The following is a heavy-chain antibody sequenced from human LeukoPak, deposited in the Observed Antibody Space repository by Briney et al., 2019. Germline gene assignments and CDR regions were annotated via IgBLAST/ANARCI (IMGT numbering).Heavy chain of an antibody. J-gene: IGHJ6*02. V-gene: IGHV3-7*03. CDR1: GFTFSSYW. Sequence: GGSLRLSCAASGFTFSSYWMSWVRQAPGKGLEWVANIKQDGSEKYYVDSVKGRFTISRDNAKNSLYLQMNSLRAEDTAVYYCARCPIVVVPAGYYYYGMDVWGQGTTVTVSS. D-gene: IGHD2-2*01. CDR2: IKQDGSEK. CDR3: ARCPIVVVPAGYYYYGMDV.